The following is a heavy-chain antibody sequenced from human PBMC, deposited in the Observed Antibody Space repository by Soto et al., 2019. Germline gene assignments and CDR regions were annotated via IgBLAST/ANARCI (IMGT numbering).Heavy chain of an antibody. V-gene: IGHV4-4*02. CDR3: ASGRDSGSPHYNFDY. J-gene: IGHJ4*02. CDR1: GGSISSSNW. Sequence: QVQLQESGPGLVKPSGTLSLTCAVSGGSISSSNWWSWVRQPPGKGLEWIGEIYHSGSTNYNPSLKSRVTISVDKSKNQFSLKLSSVTAADTAMYYSASGRDSGSPHYNFDYWGQGTLVTVSS. CDR2: IYHSGST. D-gene: IGHD1-26*01.